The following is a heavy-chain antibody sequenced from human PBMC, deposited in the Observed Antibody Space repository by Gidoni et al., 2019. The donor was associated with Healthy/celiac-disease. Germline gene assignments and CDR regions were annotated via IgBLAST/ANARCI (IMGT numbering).Heavy chain of an antibody. CDR1: GGSFSVYF. J-gene: IGHJ6*03. D-gene: IGHD3-3*01. CDR3: ARGYNYDFWSGYYIDYYDYYYMDV. Sequence: QVQLQHWGSGLFKPLETLSLTCAVYGGSFSVYFWRWIRQPPGKGLEWIGEINHSGSTNYNPSLKSGVTIAVDTSKNQFSLKLSSVTAADTAVYYCARGYNYDFWSGYYIDYYDYYYMDVWGKGTTVTVSS. V-gene: IGHV4-34*01. CDR2: INHSGST.